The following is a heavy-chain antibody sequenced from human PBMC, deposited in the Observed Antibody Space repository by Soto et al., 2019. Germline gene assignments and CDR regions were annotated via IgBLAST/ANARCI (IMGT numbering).Heavy chain of an antibody. CDR3: ARDGSVLRYFDWLERYYYGMDV. J-gene: IGHJ6*02. V-gene: IGHV7-4-1*01. CDR1: GYTFTSYA. CDR2: INTNTGNP. D-gene: IGHD3-9*01. Sequence: GASVKVSCKASGYTFTSYAMNWVRQAPGQGLEWMGWINTNTGNPTYAQGFTGRFVFSLDTSVSSAYLQICSLKAEDTAVYYCARDGSVLRYFDWLERYYYGMDVWGQGTTVTVSS.